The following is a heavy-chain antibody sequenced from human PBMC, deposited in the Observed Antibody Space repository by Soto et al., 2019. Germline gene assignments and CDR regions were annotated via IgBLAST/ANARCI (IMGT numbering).Heavy chain of an antibody. D-gene: IGHD3-9*01. J-gene: IGHJ4*02. V-gene: IGHV3-30*18. CDR3: AKPLRYPGPRGITEYYFDY. CDR2: ISYDGSNK. CDR1: GFTFSSYG. Sequence: GGSLKLSCAASGFTFSSYGMHWVRQAPGKGLEWVAVISYDGSNKYYADSVKGRFTISRDNSKNTLYLQMNSLRAEDTAVYYCAKPLRYPGPRGITEYYFDYWGQGTLVTVSS.